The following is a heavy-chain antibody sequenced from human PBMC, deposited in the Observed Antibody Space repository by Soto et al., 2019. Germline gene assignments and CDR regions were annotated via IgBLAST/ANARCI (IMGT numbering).Heavy chain of an antibody. Sequence: SETLSLTCTVSGGSISGYYWSWIRQPPGKGLEWIGEIHHSGSTNYNPSLKSRVTISVDNSKNQFSLKLTSVTAADTAVYYCARTSYYDSSGYYGMDVWGQGTTVT. V-gene: IGHV4-59*12. CDR3: ARTSYYDSSGYYGMDV. CDR2: IHHSGST. CDR1: GGSISGYY. J-gene: IGHJ6*02. D-gene: IGHD3-22*01.